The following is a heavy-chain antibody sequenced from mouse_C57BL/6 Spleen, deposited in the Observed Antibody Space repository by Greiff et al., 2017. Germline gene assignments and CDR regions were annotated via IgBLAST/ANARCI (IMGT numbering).Heavy chain of an antibody. J-gene: IGHJ2*01. CDR1: GYTFTSYG. D-gene: IGHD1-1*01. Sequence: VQLVESGAELARPGASVKLSCKASGYTFTSYGISWVKQRTGQGLEWIGEIYPRSGNTYYNEKFKGKATLTADKSSSTAYMELRSLTSEDSAVYFCARWVYYYGSSDYFDYWGQGTTLTVSS. CDR2: IYPRSGNT. V-gene: IGHV1-81*01. CDR3: ARWVYYYGSSDYFDY.